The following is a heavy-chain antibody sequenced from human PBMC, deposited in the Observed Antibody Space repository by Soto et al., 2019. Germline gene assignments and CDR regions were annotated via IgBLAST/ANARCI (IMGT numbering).Heavy chain of an antibody. Sequence: QVQLQESGPGLVKPSETLSLTCTVSGASISNYYWSWIRQPPGKGLEWIGHIYYSGSTNYNPSLKSRVTISVDTSKNQFSLKLSSVTAADTAVYYCARVGPPTYYDILTGNVYYSDYWGQGTLVTVSS. J-gene: IGHJ4*02. D-gene: IGHD3-9*01. CDR2: IYYSGST. CDR3: ARVGPPTYYDILTGNVYYSDY. CDR1: GASISNYY. V-gene: IGHV4-59*01.